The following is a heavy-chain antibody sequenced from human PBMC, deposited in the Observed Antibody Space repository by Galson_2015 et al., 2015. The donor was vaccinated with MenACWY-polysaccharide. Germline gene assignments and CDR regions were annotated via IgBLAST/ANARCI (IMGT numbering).Heavy chain of an antibody. V-gene: IGHV4-39*01. D-gene: IGHD2-2*01. J-gene: IGHJ3*01. CDR2: IYYRGNT. CDR3: ARAPTPYCSSTSCFNKYAFDV. Sequence: LSLTCTVAGGSINSRSYHWGWIRQPPGKGLEWIGIIYYRGNTYYNPSLESRVTISVDTSNNQFSLMLSSVTAADTALYYCARAPTPYCSSTSCFNKYAFDVWGQGTMVTVSS. CDR1: GGSINSRSYH.